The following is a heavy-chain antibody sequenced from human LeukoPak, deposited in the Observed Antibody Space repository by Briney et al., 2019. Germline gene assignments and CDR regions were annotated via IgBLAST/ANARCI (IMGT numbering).Heavy chain of an antibody. Sequence: GGSLRLSCAASGFTFSSYWMSWVRQAPGKGLEWVANIKQDGSEKYYVGSVKGRFTISRDNAKNSLYLQMNSLRAEDTAVYYCAKDHMTTVVTPPDYWGQGTLVTVSS. J-gene: IGHJ4*02. CDR2: IKQDGSEK. D-gene: IGHD4-23*01. CDR3: AKDHMTTVVTPPDY. V-gene: IGHV3-7*03. CDR1: GFTFSSYW.